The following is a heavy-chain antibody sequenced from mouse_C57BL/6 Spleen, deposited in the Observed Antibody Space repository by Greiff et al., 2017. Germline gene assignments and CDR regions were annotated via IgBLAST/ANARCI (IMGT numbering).Heavy chain of an antibody. V-gene: IGHV1-52*01. Sequence: VQLQQPGAELVRPGSSVKLSCKASGYTFTSYWMHWVKQRPIQGLEWIGNIDPSDSETHYNQKFKDKATLTVDKSSSTAYMQLSSLTSEDSAFYYCARGDTAQALDYWGQGTTLTVSS. D-gene: IGHD3-2*02. CDR1: GYTFTSYW. CDR2: IDPSDSET. CDR3: ARGDTAQALDY. J-gene: IGHJ2*01.